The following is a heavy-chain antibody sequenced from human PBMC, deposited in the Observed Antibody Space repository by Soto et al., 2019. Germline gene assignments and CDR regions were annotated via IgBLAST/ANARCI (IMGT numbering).Heavy chain of an antibody. CDR1: GGSIISYY. V-gene: IGHV4-59*01. J-gene: IGHJ2*01. CDR3: AGGRDDYNGWYFDL. D-gene: IGHD4-4*01. Sequence: PAETLSLTCTVSGGSIISYYCIFSRHPPGKGLEWIVYIYYSGSPNYSPSLESRVTISEDASKNQFSLKLSSATAADTAIYYCAGGRDDYNGWYFDLWGRGTLVTVSS. CDR2: IYYSGSP.